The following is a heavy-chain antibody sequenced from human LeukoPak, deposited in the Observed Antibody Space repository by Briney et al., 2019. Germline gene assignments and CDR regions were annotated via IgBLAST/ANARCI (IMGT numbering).Heavy chain of an antibody. CDR3: ARLPEGGYATSLGWLDP. J-gene: IGHJ5*02. D-gene: IGHD5-24*01. CDR1: SAAISRSY. Sequence: SETLSLTCTVPSAAISRSYWIWTRQTPGKGLEWIGYISYSGVSTYNPSLGSRVTISRDTSKNEVPLNLSSVTAADTAVYFCARLPEGGYATSLGWLDPWGQGTRVTVSS. V-gene: IGHV4-59*08. CDR2: ISYSGVS.